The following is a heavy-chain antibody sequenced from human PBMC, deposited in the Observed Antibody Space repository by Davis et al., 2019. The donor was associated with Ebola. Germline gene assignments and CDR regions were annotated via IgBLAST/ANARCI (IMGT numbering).Heavy chain of an antibody. CDR2: IRSKANSYAT. Sequence: GGSLRLSCAASGFTFSGSMHWVRQASGKGLEWVGRIRSKANSYATAYAASVKGRFTISRDDSKNTAYLQMNSLKTEDTAVYYCTSTYGDYGDYWGQGTLVTVSS. CDR1: GFTFSGS. CDR3: TSTYGDYGDY. J-gene: IGHJ4*02. V-gene: IGHV3-73*01. D-gene: IGHD4-17*01.